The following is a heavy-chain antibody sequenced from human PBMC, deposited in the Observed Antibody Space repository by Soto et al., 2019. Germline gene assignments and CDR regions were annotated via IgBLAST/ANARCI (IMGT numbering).Heavy chain of an antibody. J-gene: IGHJ4*01. Sequence: AGCLRLSWSASGITFSSYWMSWVRQAPGKGLEWVANIKQDGSEKYYVDSVQGRFTISRDNAKNSLYLQMNRLRAEDTAVYYCSRLYLRILEPVYFVYWGHVT. D-gene: IGHD3-3*01. CDR1: GITFSSYW. V-gene: IGHV3-7*03. CDR2: IKQDGSEK. CDR3: SRLYLRILEPVYFVY.